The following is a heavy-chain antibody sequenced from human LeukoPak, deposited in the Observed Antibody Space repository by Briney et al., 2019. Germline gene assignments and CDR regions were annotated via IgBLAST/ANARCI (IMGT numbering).Heavy chain of an antibody. CDR3: ARADDGANSWVNY. J-gene: IGHJ4*02. D-gene: IGHD4-23*01. CDR2: INSDGSGT. Sequence: GESLRLSCAASGFTFSSYWMHWVRQAPGKGLVWISRINSDGSGTSYADSVKGRFTISRDNAKNTLYLQMNSLRAEDTAVYYCARADDGANSWVNYWGQGTLVTVSS. CDR1: GFTFSSYW. V-gene: IGHV3-74*01.